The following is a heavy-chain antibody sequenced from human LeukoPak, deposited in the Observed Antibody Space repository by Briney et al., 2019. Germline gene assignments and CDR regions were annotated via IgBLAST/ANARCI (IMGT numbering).Heavy chain of an antibody. CDR3: ARGIAARPGGY. V-gene: IGHV1-69*13. J-gene: IGHJ4*02. CDR1: GGTFSSYA. Sequence: ASVKVSCKASGGTFSSYAISWVRQAPGQGLEWMGGIIPIFGTANYAQKFQGRVTITADESTSTAYMELSSLRSEDTAVCYCARGIAARPGGYWGQGTLVTVSS. CDR2: IIPIFGTA. D-gene: IGHD6-6*01.